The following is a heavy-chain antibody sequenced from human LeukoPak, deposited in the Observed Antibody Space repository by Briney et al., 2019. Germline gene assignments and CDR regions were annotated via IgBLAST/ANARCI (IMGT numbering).Heavy chain of an antibody. D-gene: IGHD1-26*01. CDR3: ARDPHGGSGSDPHDAFDI. CDR1: GFTFSSNW. Sequence: GGSLRLSCAASGFTFSSNWMHWVRQAPGKGLVWVSRIKSDGSKTSYADSVKGRFTISRDNVKNTLYLQMNSLRAEDTAVYYCARDPHGGSGSDPHDAFDIWGQGTMVTVSS. CDR2: IKSDGSKT. J-gene: IGHJ3*02. V-gene: IGHV3-74*01.